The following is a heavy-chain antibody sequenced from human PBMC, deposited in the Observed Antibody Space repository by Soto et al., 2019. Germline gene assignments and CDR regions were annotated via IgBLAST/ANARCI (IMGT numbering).Heavy chain of an antibody. CDR3: AKDDGGTYYVFLTGYYPPWGYYGMDV. Sequence: GGSLRLSCAASGFTFSSYGMHWVRQAPGKGLEWVAVISYDGSNKYYADSVKGRFTISRDNSKNTLYLQMNSLRAEDTAVYYCAKDDGGTYYVFLTGYYPPWGYYGMDVWGKGTTVTVPS. D-gene: IGHD3-9*01. CDR1: GFTFSSYG. J-gene: IGHJ6*04. CDR2: ISYDGSNK. V-gene: IGHV3-30*18.